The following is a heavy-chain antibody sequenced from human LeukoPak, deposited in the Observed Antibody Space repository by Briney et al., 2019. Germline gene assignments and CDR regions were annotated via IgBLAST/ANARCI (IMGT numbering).Heavy chain of an antibody. CDR2: IIPILGIA. V-gene: IGHV1-69*04. J-gene: IGHJ5*02. Sequence: ASVKVSCKAPGGTFSRYAISWVRQAPGQGLEWMGRIIPILGIANYAQKFQGRVTITADKSTSTAYMELRSLRSEDTAVYYGARSSGMLVRGVIRANWFDPWGQGTLVTVSS. CDR1: GGTFSRYA. CDR3: ARSSGMLVRGVIRANWFDP. D-gene: IGHD3-10*01.